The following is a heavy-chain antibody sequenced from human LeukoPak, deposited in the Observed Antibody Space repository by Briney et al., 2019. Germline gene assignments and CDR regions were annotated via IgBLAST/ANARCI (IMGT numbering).Heavy chain of an antibody. Sequence: GGSLRLSCAASGFTFSIYAMNWVRQAPGKGLEWVSAISFSGGSTYYAGSVKGRFPISRDNSKNTLYLQMNSLRVEDTAVYYCAKSQPAAISWFDPWGQGTLVTVSS. CDR3: AKSQPAAISWFDP. CDR2: ISFSGGST. CDR1: GFTFSIYA. D-gene: IGHD2-2*02. V-gene: IGHV3-23*01. J-gene: IGHJ5*02.